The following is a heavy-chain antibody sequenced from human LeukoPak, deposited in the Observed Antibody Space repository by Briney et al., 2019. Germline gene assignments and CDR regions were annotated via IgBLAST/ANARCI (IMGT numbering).Heavy chain of an antibody. V-gene: IGHV3-23*01. CDR2: ISGSGDNT. D-gene: IGHD3-22*01. Sequence: GGSLRLSCAASGFTFSSYAMSWVRQAPGKGLEWVSAISGSGDNTYYADSVKGRFTISRDNSKNTLYLQMNSLRAEDTAVYYCAKDLSHYYDSSGYSFPAAWGQGTLVTVSS. J-gene: IGHJ4*02. CDR1: GFTFSSYA. CDR3: AKDLSHYYDSSGYSFPAA.